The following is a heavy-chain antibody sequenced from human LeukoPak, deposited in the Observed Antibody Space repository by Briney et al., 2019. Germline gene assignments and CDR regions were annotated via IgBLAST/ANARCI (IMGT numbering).Heavy chain of an antibody. CDR3: ARGAPYTDYYYYYMDV. CDR2: IYYSGST. CDR1: GGSISSSSYY. J-gene: IGHJ6*03. V-gene: IGHV4-39*01. Sequence: SETLSLTCTVSGGSISSSSYYWGWIRQPPGTGLEWIGSIYYSGSTYYNPSLKSRVTISVDTSKNQFSLKLSSVTAADTAVYYCARGAPYTDYYYYYMDVWGKGTTVTVSS. D-gene: IGHD1-1*01.